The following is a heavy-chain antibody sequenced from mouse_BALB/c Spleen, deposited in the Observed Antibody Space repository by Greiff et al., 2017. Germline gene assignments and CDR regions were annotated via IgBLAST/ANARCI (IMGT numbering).Heavy chain of an antibody. D-gene: IGHD2-2*01. CDR1: GYTFTDYE. J-gene: IGHJ2*01. V-gene: IGHV1-15*01. Sequence: QVQLQESGAELVRPGASVKLSCKASGYTFTDYEMHWVKQTPVHGLEWIGAIHPGSGGTAYNQKFKGKATLTADKSSSTAYMELSSLTSEDSAVYYGTRWGDDEGDEFDYWGQGTTLTVSS. CDR2: IHPGSGGT. CDR3: TRWGDDEGDEFDY.